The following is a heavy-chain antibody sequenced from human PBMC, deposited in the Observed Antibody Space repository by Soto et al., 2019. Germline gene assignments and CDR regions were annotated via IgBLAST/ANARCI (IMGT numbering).Heavy chain of an antibody. CDR2: IYYSGTT. CDR3: ARYTEAYFDY. V-gene: IGHV4-31*03. D-gene: IGHD2-2*02. CDR1: GDSISSAGHY. J-gene: IGHJ4*02. Sequence: QVQLQESGPGLVKPSQTLSLTCTVSGDSISSAGHYWSWIRQHPGKGLEWIGYIYYSGTTYNNPSHRSRIIISDDTSKHQFSPKLSSVTAADTAMYYCARYTEAYFDYWGQGILVTVSS.